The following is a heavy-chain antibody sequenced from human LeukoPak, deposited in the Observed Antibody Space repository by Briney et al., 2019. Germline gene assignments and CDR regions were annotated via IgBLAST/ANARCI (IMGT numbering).Heavy chain of an antibody. J-gene: IGHJ4*02. V-gene: IGHV4-61*02. CDR1: GGSISSGSYY. CDR2: IYTSGST. Sequence: PSETLSLTCTVSGGSISSGSYYWSWIRQPAGKGLEWIGRIYTSGSTNYNPSLKSRVTISVDTSKNQFSLKLSSVTAADTAVYYCARDQGWGSELDYWGQGTLVTVSS. CDR3: ARDQGWGSELDY. D-gene: IGHD7-27*01.